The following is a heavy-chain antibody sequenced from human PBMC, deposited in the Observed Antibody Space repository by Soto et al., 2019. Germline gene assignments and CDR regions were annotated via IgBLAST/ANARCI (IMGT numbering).Heavy chain of an antibody. D-gene: IGHD1-1*01. CDR3: ARGLATLPVFAFDI. V-gene: IGHV2-5*01. CDR2: IYWNDDK. J-gene: IGHJ3*02. Sequence: QITLKGSGPTLVKPTQTLTLTCTLSGISLSTSGVGLGWIRQTPGKALEWLALIYWNDDKHYNPPLNTRLTITKDTSKNQAVLTMTNMDPVDTATYYCARGLATLPVFAFDIWDQGTVVTVSS. CDR1: GISLSTSGVG.